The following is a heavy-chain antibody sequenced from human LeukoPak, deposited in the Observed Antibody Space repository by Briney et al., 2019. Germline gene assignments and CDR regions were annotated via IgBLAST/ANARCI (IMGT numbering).Heavy chain of an antibody. CDR2: ISWNSGSI. Sequence: GGSLRLSCAASGFTFDDYAMHGVRQAPGKGLEWVSGISWNSGSIGYADSVKGRFTISRDNAKNSLYLQMNSLRAEDTALYYCAKAPYSSGWYYFDYWGQGTLVTVSS. CDR3: AKAPYSSGWYYFDY. J-gene: IGHJ4*02. D-gene: IGHD6-19*01. V-gene: IGHV3-9*01. CDR1: GFTFDDYA.